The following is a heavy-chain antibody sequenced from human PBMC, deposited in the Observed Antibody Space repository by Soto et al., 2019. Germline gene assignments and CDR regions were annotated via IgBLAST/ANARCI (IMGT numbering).Heavy chain of an antibody. CDR2: ISAAGDP. J-gene: IGHJ6*02. CDR3: ARTDRDFYGLDV. Sequence: EVQLVESGGGLVQPGGSLRLSCEASGFTFRNYDMHWVRQGTGKGLEWVSGISAAGDPDYADSVEGRFTISRENAQNSCVLQINSLRVGDTAVYYCARTDRDFYGLDVWGQGTTVIVS. V-gene: IGHV3-13*05. CDR1: GFTFRNYD.